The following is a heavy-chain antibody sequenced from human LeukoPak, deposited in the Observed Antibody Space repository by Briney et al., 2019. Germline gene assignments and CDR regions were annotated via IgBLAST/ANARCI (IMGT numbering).Heavy chain of an antibody. V-gene: IGHV3-64*01. D-gene: IGHD3-3*01. J-gene: IGHJ4*02. Sequence: GGSLRLSCAASGFTFSSYAMHWVRQAPGKGLEYVSAISSNGGSTYYANSVKGRFTISRGNSKNTLYLQMGSLRAEDMAVYYCARGGTYYDFWSGYTMIDYWGQGTLVTVSS. CDR1: GFTFSSYA. CDR3: ARGGTYYDFWSGYTMIDY. CDR2: ISSNGGST.